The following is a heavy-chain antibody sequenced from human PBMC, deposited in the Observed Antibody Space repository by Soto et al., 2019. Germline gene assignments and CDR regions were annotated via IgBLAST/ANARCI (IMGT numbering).Heavy chain of an antibody. V-gene: IGHV3-33*06. Sequence: PGGSLRLSCIASGFTFTTYGMHWARQAPGKGLEWVAVVWYDGTTKHYTDSVKGRFTISRDSSKNTLYLEMNSLRAEDTAVYYCAKGRASDCPGCTQDYWGQGTLVTVSS. J-gene: IGHJ4*02. D-gene: IGHD2-21*02. CDR3: AKGRASDCPGCTQDY. CDR1: GFTFTTYG. CDR2: VWYDGTTK.